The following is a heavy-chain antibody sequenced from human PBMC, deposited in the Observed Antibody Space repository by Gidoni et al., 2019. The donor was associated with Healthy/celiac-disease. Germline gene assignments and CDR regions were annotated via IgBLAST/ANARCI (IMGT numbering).Heavy chain of an antibody. D-gene: IGHD3-10*01. V-gene: IGHV3-21*01. CDR3: ARVLGARITMVRGVTFAFDI. CDR1: GFTFSSYS. Sequence: EVQLVESGGGLVKPGVSLRLSCAASGFTFSSYSLNWVRQAPGKGLEWVSSISSSSSYIYYADSVKGRFTISRDNAKNSLYLQMNSLRAEDTAVYYCARVLGARITMVRGVTFAFDIWGQGTMVTVSS. J-gene: IGHJ3*02. CDR2: ISSSSSYI.